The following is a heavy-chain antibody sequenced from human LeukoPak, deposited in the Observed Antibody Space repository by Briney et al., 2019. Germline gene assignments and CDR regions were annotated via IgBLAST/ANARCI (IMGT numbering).Heavy chain of an antibody. V-gene: IGHV4-59*01. Sequence: PSETLSLTCTVSGGSISSYYWSWIRQPPGKGLEWIGYIYYSGSTNYNPSLKSRVTISVDTSKNQFSLKLSSVTAADTAVYYCARGRDGYRGAFDIWGQGTMDTVSS. CDR1: GGSISSYY. J-gene: IGHJ3*02. D-gene: IGHD5-24*01. CDR3: ARGRDGYRGAFDI. CDR2: IYYSGST.